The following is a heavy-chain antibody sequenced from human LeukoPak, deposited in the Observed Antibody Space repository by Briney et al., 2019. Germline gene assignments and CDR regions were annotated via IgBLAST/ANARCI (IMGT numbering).Heavy chain of an antibody. CDR1: GGSFNSHY. CDR2: VYYTGKS. V-gene: IGHV4-59*08. Sequence: PSETLSLTCAISGGSFNSHYWGWLRQPPGKALQWIGNVYYTGKSSYNPSLRSRVTISLDTSKNHLSLNLTSVLAADTAIYYCVRRDAGWNYFDYWGQGILVTVSS. J-gene: IGHJ4*02. CDR3: VRRDAGWNYFDY. D-gene: IGHD6-19*01.